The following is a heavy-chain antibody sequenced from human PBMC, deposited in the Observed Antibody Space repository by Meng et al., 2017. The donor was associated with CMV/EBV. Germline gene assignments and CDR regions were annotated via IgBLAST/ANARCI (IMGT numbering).Heavy chain of an antibody. V-gene: IGHV3-11*01. CDR1: GFTFSDYY. Sequence: GEALKISCAASGFTFSDYYMSWIRQAPGKGLEWVSYISSSGSTIYYADSVKGRFTISRDNAKNSLYLQMNSLRAEDTAVYYCARVKSAFDIWGQGTMVTVSS. CDR2: ISSSGSTI. J-gene: IGHJ3*02. CDR3: ARVKSAFDI.